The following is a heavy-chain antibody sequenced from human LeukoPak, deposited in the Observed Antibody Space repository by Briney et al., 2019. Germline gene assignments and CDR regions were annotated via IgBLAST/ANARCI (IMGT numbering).Heavy chain of an antibody. V-gene: IGHV4-59*01. Sequence: PSETLSLTCTVSGGSISSYYWSWIRQPPGKGLEWIGYIYYSGSTNYNPSLKSRVTISVDTSKNQFYLKLSSVTAADTAVYYCATYYYDSSGYSDAFDIWGQGTMVTVSS. D-gene: IGHD3-22*01. CDR3: ATYYYDSSGYSDAFDI. CDR1: GGSISSYY. CDR2: IYYSGST. J-gene: IGHJ3*02.